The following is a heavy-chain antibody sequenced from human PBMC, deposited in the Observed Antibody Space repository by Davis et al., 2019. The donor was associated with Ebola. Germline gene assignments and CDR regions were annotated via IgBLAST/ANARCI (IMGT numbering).Heavy chain of an antibody. J-gene: IGHJ6*04. CDR3: ARLYSGFVYYGMDV. CDR2: THHTGST. V-gene: IGHV4-4*02. Sequence: GSLRLSCAVSGDSISSNTWWSWVRQPPGKGLEWIGETHHTGSTNYNPSLKSRVTISVDTSKNQFSLKLSSVTAADTAVYYCARLYSGFVYYGMDVWGKGTTVTVSS. D-gene: IGHD5-12*01. CDR1: GDSISSNTW.